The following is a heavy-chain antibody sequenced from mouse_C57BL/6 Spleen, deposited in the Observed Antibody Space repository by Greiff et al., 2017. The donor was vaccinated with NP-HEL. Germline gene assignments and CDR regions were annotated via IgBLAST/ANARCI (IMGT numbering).Heavy chain of an antibody. Sequence: QVQLQQSGAELARPGASVKLSCKASGYTFTSYGISWVKQRTGQGLEWIGEIYPRSGNTYYNEKFKGKATLTADKSSSTAYMELRSLTSEDSAVYFCARLGYYGSSLYYFDYWGQGTTLTVSS. V-gene: IGHV1-81*01. J-gene: IGHJ2*01. D-gene: IGHD1-1*01. CDR2: IYPRSGNT. CDR3: ARLGYYGSSLYYFDY. CDR1: GYTFTSYG.